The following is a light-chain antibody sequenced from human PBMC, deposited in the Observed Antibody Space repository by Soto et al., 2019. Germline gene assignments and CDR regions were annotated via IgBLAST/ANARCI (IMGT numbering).Light chain of an antibody. J-gene: IGKJ5*01. CDR3: QQRSKWEIT. CDR1: QSVSSY. V-gene: IGKV3-11*01. Sequence: EIVLTQSPATLSLSPGERATLSCRASQSVSSYFAWYQQKPGRAPRLLIYDASSRATVIPARFIGSGSGTDFTLTISSLEPEDFAVYYCQQRSKWEITFGQGTRLEIK. CDR2: DAS.